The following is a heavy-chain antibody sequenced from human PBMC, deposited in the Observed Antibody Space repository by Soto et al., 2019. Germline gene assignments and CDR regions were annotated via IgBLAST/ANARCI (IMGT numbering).Heavy chain of an antibody. CDR2: IYHSGST. Sequence: PSETLSLTCAVSGGSISSGGYSWSWIRQPPGKGLEWIGYIYHSGSTYYNPSLKSRVTISVDRSKNQFSLKLSSVTAAGTAVYYCARTLNYYYGMDVWGQGTTVTVSS. CDR3: ARTLNYYYGMDV. V-gene: IGHV4-30-2*01. CDR1: GGSISSGGYS. J-gene: IGHJ6*02.